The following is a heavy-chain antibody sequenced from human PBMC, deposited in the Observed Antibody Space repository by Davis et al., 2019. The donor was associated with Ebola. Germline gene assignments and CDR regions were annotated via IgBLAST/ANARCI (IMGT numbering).Heavy chain of an antibody. CDR1: GFTFSSYW. V-gene: IGHV3-7*03. CDR3: ARAHLRWYYYYMDV. CDR2: IKQDGSEK. Sequence: GESLKISCAASGFTFSSYWMSWVRQAPGKGLEWVANIKQDGSEKYYVDSVKGRFTISRDNAKNSLYLQMNSLRAEDTAVYYCARAHLRWYYYYMDVWGKGTTVTVSS. D-gene: IGHD4-23*01. J-gene: IGHJ6*03.